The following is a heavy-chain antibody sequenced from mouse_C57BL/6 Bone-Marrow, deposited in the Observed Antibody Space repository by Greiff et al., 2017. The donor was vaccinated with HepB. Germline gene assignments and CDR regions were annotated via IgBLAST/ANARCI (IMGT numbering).Heavy chain of an antibody. CDR2: IYPGNSDT. D-gene: IGHD1-1*01. V-gene: IGHV1-5*01. CDR3: TRTITTVVATPFYWYFDV. CDR1: GYTFTSYW. J-gene: IGHJ1*03. Sequence: EVKLQESGTVLARPGASVKMSCKTSGYTFTSYWMHWVKQRPGQGLEWIGAIYPGNSDTSYNQKFKGKAKLTAVTSASTAYMELSSLTNEDSAVYYCTRTITTVVATPFYWYFDVWGTGTTVTVSS.